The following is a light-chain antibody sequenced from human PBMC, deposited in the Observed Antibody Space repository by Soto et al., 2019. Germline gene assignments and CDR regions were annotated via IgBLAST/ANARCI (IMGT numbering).Light chain of an antibody. Sequence: QSALTQPASVSGSPGQSITISCTGTSSDIGGYNYVSWYQQHPGKAPKLIIYDVSNRPSGVSYRFSGSKSGNTASLTISGLQAEDEADYYCSSYRSSSTRYVFGTATKVTVL. CDR2: DVS. CDR3: SSYRSSSTRYV. CDR1: SSDIGGYNY. V-gene: IGLV2-14*03. J-gene: IGLJ1*01.